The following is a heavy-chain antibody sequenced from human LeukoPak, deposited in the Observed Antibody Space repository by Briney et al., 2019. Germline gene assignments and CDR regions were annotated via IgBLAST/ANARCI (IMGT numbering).Heavy chain of an antibody. CDR1: GYSFTSHW. Sequence: GESLKISCKGSGYSFTSHWIAWVRQGPGKGLEWMGIIYPADSDTRYSPSFQGQVTISADKSITTAYLQWSSLKASDTAMYYCARPPSVGSPYDGFDIWGQGTMVSVSS. J-gene: IGHJ3*02. D-gene: IGHD1-26*01. CDR2: IYPADSDT. V-gene: IGHV5-51*01. CDR3: ARPPSVGSPYDGFDI.